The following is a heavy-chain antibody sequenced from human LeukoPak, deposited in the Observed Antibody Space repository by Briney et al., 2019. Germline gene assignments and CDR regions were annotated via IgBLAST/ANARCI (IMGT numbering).Heavy chain of an antibody. D-gene: IGHD3-22*01. Sequence: SETLSLTCTVSGGSISSSSYYWGWIRQPPGKGLAWIGSIYYSGSTYYNPSLKSRVTISVDTSKNQFSLKLSSVTAADTAVYYCARQYYYDSSGYFQNDAFDIWGQGTMVTVSS. V-gene: IGHV4-39*01. J-gene: IGHJ3*02. CDR2: IYYSGST. CDR3: ARQYYYDSSGYFQNDAFDI. CDR1: GGSISSSSYY.